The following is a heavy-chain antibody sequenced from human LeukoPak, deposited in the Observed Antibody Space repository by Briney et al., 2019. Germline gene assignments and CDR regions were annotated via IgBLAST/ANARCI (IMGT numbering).Heavy chain of an antibody. CDR1: GDSVSSNSAA. V-gene: IGHV6-1*01. CDR3: TRAKGAHGSIDP. D-gene: IGHD6-13*01. Sequence: SQTLSLTCAISGDSVSSNSAAWNWISQSPSRGLEWLGRTYYRSKWYNDYAVSVKSRITINPDTSKNQFSLQLNSVTPEDTAVYYCTRAKGAHGSIDPWGQGTLVTVSS. J-gene: IGHJ5*02. CDR2: TYYRSKWYN.